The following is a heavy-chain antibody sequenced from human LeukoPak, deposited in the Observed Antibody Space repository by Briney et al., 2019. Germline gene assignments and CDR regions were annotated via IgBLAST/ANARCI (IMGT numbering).Heavy chain of an antibody. CDR2: ISGSGGST. D-gene: IGHD3-22*01. Sequence: GGSLRLSCAASGFTFSSYAMSWVRQAPGKGLEWVSAISGSGGSTYYADSVKGRFTISRDNSKNTLYLQMNSLRAEDTAVYYCAKDGGYYDSSGYSRWFDLWGRGTLVTVSS. J-gene: IGHJ2*01. CDR3: AKDGGYYDSSGYSRWFDL. CDR1: GFTFSSYA. V-gene: IGHV3-23*01.